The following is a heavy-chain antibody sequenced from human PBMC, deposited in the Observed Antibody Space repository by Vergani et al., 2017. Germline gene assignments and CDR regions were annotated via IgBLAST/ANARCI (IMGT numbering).Heavy chain of an antibody. J-gene: IGHJ6*02. CDR2: IYYSGST. V-gene: IGHV4-31*03. CDR1: GGSISSGGYY. CDR3: ARGVLQPVYYYGMDV. D-gene: IGHD2/OR15-2a*01. Sequence: QVQLQESGPGLVKPSQTLSLTCTVSGGSISSGGYYWSWIRQHPGKGLEWIGYIYYSGSTYYNPSLKSRVTISVDTSKNQFSLKLSSVTAADTAVYYCARGVLQPVYYYGMDVWGQGTTVTVSS.